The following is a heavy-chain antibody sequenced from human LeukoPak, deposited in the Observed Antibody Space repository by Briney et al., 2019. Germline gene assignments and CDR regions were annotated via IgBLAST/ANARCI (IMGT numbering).Heavy chain of an antibody. CDR1: GFTFSSYS. V-gene: IGHV3-64*01. J-gene: IGHJ4*02. CDR3: ARGGGSGSYRFDY. Sequence: GGSLRLSCAASGFTFSSYSMNWVRQAPGKGLEYVSAISSNGGSTYYANSVKGRFTISRDNSKNTLYLQMGSLRAEDMAVYYCARGGGSGSYRFDYWGQGTLVTVSS. CDR2: ISSNGGST. D-gene: IGHD3-10*01.